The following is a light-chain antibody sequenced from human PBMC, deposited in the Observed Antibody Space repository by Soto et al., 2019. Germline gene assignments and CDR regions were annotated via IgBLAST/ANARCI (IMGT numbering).Light chain of an antibody. Sequence: EIVLTQSPGTLSLSPGERATLSCRASQSVSSSYLAWYQQKPGQAPRLLIYGASSRATGIPDRFSGSGSETDFTLTISRLEPEDCAVYYCQQYGSSPTTFGQGTKVEIK. V-gene: IGKV3-20*01. CDR2: GAS. J-gene: IGKJ1*01. CDR3: QQYGSSPTT. CDR1: QSVSSSY.